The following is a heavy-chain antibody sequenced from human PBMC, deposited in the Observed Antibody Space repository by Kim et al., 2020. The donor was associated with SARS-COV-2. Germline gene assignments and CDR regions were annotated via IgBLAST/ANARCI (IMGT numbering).Heavy chain of an antibody. V-gene: IGHV1-18*01. CDR1: GYTFTSYG. CDR3: ARDPYCSSTSCYADYYYYGMDV. Sequence: ASVKVSCKASGYTFTSYGISWVRQAPGQGLEWMGWISAYNGNTNYAQKLQGRVTMTTDTSTSTAYMELRSLRSDETAVYYCARDPYCSSTSCYADYYYYGMDVWGQGTTVTVSS. D-gene: IGHD2-2*01. J-gene: IGHJ6*02. CDR2: ISAYNGNT.